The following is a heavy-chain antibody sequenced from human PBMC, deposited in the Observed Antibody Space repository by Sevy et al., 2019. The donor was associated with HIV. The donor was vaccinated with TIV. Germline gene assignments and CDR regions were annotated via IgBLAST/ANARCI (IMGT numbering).Heavy chain of an antibody. D-gene: IGHD3-16*01. CDR3: ARGGDGAFDS. CDR2: INNDGSVT. V-gene: IGHV3-74*01. J-gene: IGHJ3*02. CDR1: GFTLSSHW. Sequence: GGSLRLSCAASGFTLSSHWMHWVRQAPGKGLVWVSHINNDGSVTTYADSVEGRFTFSRDNDKNTLYLQMYSLRVDDTAVYYCARGGDGAFDSWGQGTLVTVSS.